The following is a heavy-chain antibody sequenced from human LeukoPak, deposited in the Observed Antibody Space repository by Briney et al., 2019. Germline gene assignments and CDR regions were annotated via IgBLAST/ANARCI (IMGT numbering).Heavy chain of an antibody. CDR3: ARDIVGAICAFDI. CDR2: IIPILGIA. Sequence: ASVKVSCKASGGTFSSYAISWVRQAPGQGLEWMGRIIPILGIANYAQKFQGRVTITADKSTSTAYMELSSLRSEDTAVYYCARDIVGAICAFDIWGQGTMVTVSS. D-gene: IGHD1-26*01. V-gene: IGHV1-69*04. CDR1: GGTFSSYA. J-gene: IGHJ3*02.